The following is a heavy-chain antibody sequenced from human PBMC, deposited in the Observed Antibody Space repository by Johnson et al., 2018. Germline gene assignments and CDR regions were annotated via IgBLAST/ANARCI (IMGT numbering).Heavy chain of an antibody. CDR2: IGTAGDT. V-gene: IGHV3-13*01. CDR1: GFTFSSYD. Sequence: VQLVQSGRGVVEPGRSLRLSCAASGFTFSSYDMHWVRQATGKGLEWVSAIGTAGDTYYADSVKGRFTISRDNSKTTLYLQMNSLRAEDTAVYYCARTRPGYSSSWNHAFDIWGQGTMVTVSS. CDR3: ARTRPGYSSSWNHAFDI. D-gene: IGHD6-13*01. J-gene: IGHJ3*02.